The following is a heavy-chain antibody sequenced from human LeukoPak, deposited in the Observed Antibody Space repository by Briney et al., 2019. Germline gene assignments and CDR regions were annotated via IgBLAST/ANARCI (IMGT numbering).Heavy chain of an antibody. CDR1: GFTFSSYW. CDR2: INSDGSST. Sequence: GGSLRLSCAASGFTFSSYWMHWVRQAPGKGLVWVSRINSDGSSTSYADSVKGRFTISRDNAKNTLYLKMNSLRAEDTAVYYCARDEGYDFWSGLDYYGMDVWGQGTTVTVSS. CDR3: ARDEGYDFWSGLDYYGMDV. V-gene: IGHV3-74*01. J-gene: IGHJ6*02. D-gene: IGHD3-3*01.